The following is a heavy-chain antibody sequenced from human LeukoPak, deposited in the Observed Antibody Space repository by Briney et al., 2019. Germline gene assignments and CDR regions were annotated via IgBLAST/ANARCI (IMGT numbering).Heavy chain of an antibody. D-gene: IGHD1-14*01. Sequence: GESPKISSKGSGYSFTSYWIGWVRPLPGKGLEWMGIIYPGDSDTRYSPSFQGQVTISADKSISTAYLQWSSLKASDTAMYYCARPLGTIQENDSPWWYWGQGTLVTVSS. J-gene: IGHJ4*02. CDR3: ARPLGTIQENDSPWWY. CDR2: IYPGDSDT. V-gene: IGHV5-51*01. CDR1: GYSFTSYW.